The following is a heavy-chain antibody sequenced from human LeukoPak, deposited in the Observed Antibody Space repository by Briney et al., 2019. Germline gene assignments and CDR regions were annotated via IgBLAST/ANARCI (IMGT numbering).Heavy chain of an antibody. CDR1: GFTFRSYE. V-gene: IGHV3-48*03. CDR3: ARDRSGSSPFDY. CDR2: ISSSGSTI. Sequence: GGSLRLSCAASGFTFRSYEMNWVRQAPGKGLEWVSYISSSGSTIYYADSVKGRFTISRDNAKNSLYLQMNSLRAEDTAVYYCARDRSGSSPFDYWGQGTLVTVSS. D-gene: IGHD1-26*01. J-gene: IGHJ4*02.